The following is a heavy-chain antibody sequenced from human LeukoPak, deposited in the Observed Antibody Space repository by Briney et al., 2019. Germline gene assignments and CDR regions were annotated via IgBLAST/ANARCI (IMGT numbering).Heavy chain of an antibody. V-gene: IGHV3-23*01. J-gene: IGHJ4*02. CDR2: ISGSGGST. CDR3: AKDSDYYDSSPD. Sequence: GGSLRLSCAASGFTFSSYAMSWVRQAPGKGLEWVSAISGSGGSTYYADSGFTISRDNSKNTLYLQMNSLRAEDTAVYYCAKDSDYYDSSPDWGQGTLVTVSS. D-gene: IGHD3-22*01. CDR1: GFTFSSYA.